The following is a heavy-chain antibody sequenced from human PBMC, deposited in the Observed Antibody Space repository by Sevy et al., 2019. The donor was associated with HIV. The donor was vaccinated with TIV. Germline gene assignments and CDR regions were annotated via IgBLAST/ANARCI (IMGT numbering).Heavy chain of an antibody. CDR3: TADILTGYFDY. CDR1: GFTLSNAW. CDR2: IKSKTDGGTT. D-gene: IGHD3-9*01. Sequence: GGSRRLSCAASGFTLSNAWMSWVRQAPGKGLEWVGRIKSKTDGGTTDYAAPVKGRFTISSDYSKNTLYLQMNSLKTEDTAVYCCTADILTGYFDYWGQGTLVTVSS. J-gene: IGHJ4*02. V-gene: IGHV3-15*01.